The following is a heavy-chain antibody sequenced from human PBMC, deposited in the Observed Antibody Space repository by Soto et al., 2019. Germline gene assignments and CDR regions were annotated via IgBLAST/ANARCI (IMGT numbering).Heavy chain of an antibody. CDR2: IIPIFGTA. D-gene: IGHD2-2*01. CDR3: ARPGTVVVPAASAPLDI. J-gene: IGHJ3*02. CDR1: GGTFSSYA. V-gene: IGHV1-69*13. Sequence: VASVKVSCKASGGTFSSYAISWVRQAPGQGLEWMGGIIPIFGTANYAQKFQGRVTITADESTRTAYMELSSLRSEDTAVYYCARPGTVVVPAASAPLDIWGQGTMVTVSS.